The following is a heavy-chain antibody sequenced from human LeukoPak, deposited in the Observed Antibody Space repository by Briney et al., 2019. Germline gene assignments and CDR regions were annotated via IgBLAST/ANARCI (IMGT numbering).Heavy chain of an antibody. Sequence: SETLSLTCTVSGGSISSDGYYWSWIRQHPGKGLEWIGYIYYSGSTYCNPSLKSRVTISVDTSKNQFSLNLDSVTAADTAVYYCARANILTGPNYWGQGTLVTVSS. J-gene: IGHJ4*02. V-gene: IGHV4-31*03. CDR1: GGSISSDGYY. D-gene: IGHD3-9*01. CDR2: IYYSGST. CDR3: ARANILTGPNY.